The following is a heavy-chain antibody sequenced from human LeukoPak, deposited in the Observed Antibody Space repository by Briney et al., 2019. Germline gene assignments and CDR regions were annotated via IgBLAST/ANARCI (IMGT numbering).Heavy chain of an antibody. J-gene: IGHJ4*02. Sequence: QAGGSLRLSCAASGFTFSSYAMSWVRQAPGKGLEWVSAISGSGGSTYYADSVKGRFTISRDNSKNTLYLQMNSLRAEDTAVYYCAKDVTQVGYYFDYWGQGTLVTVSS. CDR3: AKDVTQVGYYFDY. V-gene: IGHV3-23*01. CDR1: GFTFSSYA. CDR2: ISGSGGST.